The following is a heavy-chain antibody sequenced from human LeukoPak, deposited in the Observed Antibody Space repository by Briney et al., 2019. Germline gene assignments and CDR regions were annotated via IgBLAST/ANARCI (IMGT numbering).Heavy chain of an antibody. D-gene: IGHD3-22*01. CDR1: GGSISTYY. CDR2: IYYSGST. CDR3: ASVGYYDSSGIPTVLRYDGYFDY. J-gene: IGHJ4*02. Sequence: TSETLSLTCTVSGGSISTYYWSWIRQPPGKGLEWIGYIYYSGSTNYNPSLKSRVTISVDTSKNQFSLKLSSVTAADTAVYYCASVGYYDSSGIPTVLRYDGYFDYWGQGTLVTVSS. V-gene: IGHV4-59*12.